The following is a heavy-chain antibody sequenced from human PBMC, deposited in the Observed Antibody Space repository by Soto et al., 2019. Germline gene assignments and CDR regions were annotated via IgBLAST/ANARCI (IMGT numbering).Heavy chain of an antibody. CDR3: AKDGRSSWYYYYGMDV. CDR1: GFTFDDYA. V-gene: IGHV3-9*01. CDR2: ISWNSGSI. D-gene: IGHD6-13*01. Sequence: PGGCLRLSCAASGFTFDDYAMHWVRQAPGKGLEWVSGISWNSGSIGYADSVKGRFTISRDNAKNSLYLQMNSLRAEDTALYYCAKDGRSSWYYYYGMDVWGQGTTVTVSS. J-gene: IGHJ6*02.